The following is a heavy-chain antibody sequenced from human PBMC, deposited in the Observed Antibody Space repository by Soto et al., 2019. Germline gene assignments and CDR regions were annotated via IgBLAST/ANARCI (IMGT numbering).Heavy chain of an antibody. D-gene: IGHD6-19*01. V-gene: IGHV2-5*01. CDR2: IYWNDDK. J-gene: IGHJ4*02. Sequence: SGPTLVNPTQTLTMTCTLSGFSLSTSGVGVGWIRQPPGKALEWLALIYWNDDKRYSPSLKSRLTITKDTSKNQVVLTMTNMDPVDTATYYCAHSRLVGSRAVAGPFDYWGQGTLVTVSS. CDR3: AHSRLVGSRAVAGPFDY. CDR1: GFSLSTSGVG.